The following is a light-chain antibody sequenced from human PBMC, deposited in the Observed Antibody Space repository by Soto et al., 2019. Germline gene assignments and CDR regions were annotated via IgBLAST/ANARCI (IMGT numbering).Light chain of an antibody. J-gene: IGLJ3*02. CDR2: RDG. V-gene: IGLV1-47*01. Sequence: QPVLTQPPSASGTPGQRVTISCSGSSSNIGSNFVYWYQHFPGTAPRLLIFRDGQRPSGVPARFFGSKSDTSASLAITGLRSEDEAHYYCAVWDNSMTAWVFGGGTKLTVL. CDR3: AVWDNSMTAWV. CDR1: SSNIGSNF.